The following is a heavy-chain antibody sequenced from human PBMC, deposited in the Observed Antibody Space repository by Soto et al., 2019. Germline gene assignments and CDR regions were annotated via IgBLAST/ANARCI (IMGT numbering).Heavy chain of an antibody. V-gene: IGHV3-23*01. D-gene: IGHD3-16*01. J-gene: IGHJ6*02. CDR3: TKARLWGGDGYNSYYYNAMDV. CDR2: ISGSGYST. Sequence: PGGSLRLSCAASGFTFSSFPMTWVRQAPGKGLEWVSAISGSGYSTYYADSVKGRFTISRDNAKNSLYLQMNSLRPEDTALYYCTKARLWGGDGYNSYYYNAMDVWGQGTTVTVSS. CDR1: GFTFSSFP.